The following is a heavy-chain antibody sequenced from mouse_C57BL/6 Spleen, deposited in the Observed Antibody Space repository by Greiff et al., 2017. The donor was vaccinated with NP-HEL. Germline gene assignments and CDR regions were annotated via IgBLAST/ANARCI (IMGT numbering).Heavy chain of an antibody. D-gene: IGHD1-2*01. J-gene: IGHJ2*01. CDR3: ARSATGRYYFDY. CDR2: IYPGDGDT. CDR1: GYAFRSYW. V-gene: IGHV1-80*01. Sequence: VQLQQSGAELVKPGASVTISCPASGYAFRSYWLNWVTQRPGKGLEWIGQIYPGDGDTNYNGKFKGKATLTADKSSSTAYMQLSSLTSEDSAVYFCARSATGRYYFDYWGQGTTLTVSS.